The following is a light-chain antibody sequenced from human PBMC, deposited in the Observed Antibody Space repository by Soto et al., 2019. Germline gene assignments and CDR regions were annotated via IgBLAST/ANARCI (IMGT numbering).Light chain of an antibody. CDR2: GTS. Sequence: EVVLTQSPGTLSLSPGDRATVSCRASQTVHSSFFAWYQQKGGQAPMLLIYGTSNRAAGIPDRFSGHGSGTDFTLTIDGLEPEDFAMYFCQQHGGSPPYTCGRGTRVEI. CDR3: QQHGGSPPYT. V-gene: IGKV3-20*01. CDR1: QTVHSSF. J-gene: IGKJ2*01.